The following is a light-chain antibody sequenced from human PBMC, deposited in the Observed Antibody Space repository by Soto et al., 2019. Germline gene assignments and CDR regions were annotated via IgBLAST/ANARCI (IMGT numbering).Light chain of an antibody. J-gene: IGKJ1*01. CDR3: QQYGSSPT. CDR1: QSVRSSY. CDR2: DAS. Sequence: EIVLTQSPDTLSLSPGERATLSCRASQSVRSSYLAWYQQKPGQAPSLLIYDASKRATGIPDRFSGSGSGTYFTLAISRLEPEDFAVYYCQQYGSSPTFGQGTKVEIK. V-gene: IGKV3-20*01.